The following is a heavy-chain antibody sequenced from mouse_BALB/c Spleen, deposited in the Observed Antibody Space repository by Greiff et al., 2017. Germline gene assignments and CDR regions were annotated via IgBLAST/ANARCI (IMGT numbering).Heavy chain of an antibody. J-gene: IGHJ2*01. CDR3: ARNYGSSYPYYFDY. D-gene: IGHD1-1*01. CDR1: GYSITSDYA. CDR2: ISYSGST. Sequence: EVHLVESGPGLVKPSQSLSLTCTVTGYSITSDYAWNWIRQFPGNKLEWMGYISYSGSTSYNPSLKSRISITRDTSKNQFFLQLNSVTTEDTATYYCARNYGSSYPYYFDYWGQGTTLTVSS. V-gene: IGHV3-2*02.